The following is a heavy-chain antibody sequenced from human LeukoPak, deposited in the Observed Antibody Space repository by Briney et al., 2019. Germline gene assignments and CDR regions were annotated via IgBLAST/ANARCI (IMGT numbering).Heavy chain of an antibody. V-gene: IGHV4-59*01. Sequence: SETLSLTCSVSDGSINSYYWNWIRRPPGKGLEWIGYIYYNGNTNYSPSLKSRVTMSVDTSKNLFSLKVSSVTAADTAVYYCARGRGNYYGMDVWGQGTTVTVSS. J-gene: IGHJ6*02. CDR1: DGSINSYY. CDR3: ARGRGNYYGMDV. CDR2: IYYNGNT.